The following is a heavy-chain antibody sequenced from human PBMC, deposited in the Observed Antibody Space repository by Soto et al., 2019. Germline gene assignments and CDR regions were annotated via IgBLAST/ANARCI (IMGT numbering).Heavy chain of an antibody. CDR1: GVSLTTNGYS. J-gene: IGHJ4*02. CDR2: IYPSGTI. D-gene: IGHD2-21*02. CDR3: APDTAFAKYYFDY. V-gene: IGHV4-30-2*01. Sequence: TLSLTCAGSGVSLTTNGYSWGWIRQPPGQGLEWIGYIYPSGTIFYNPPLNSRVTISADTSNNQFSLKLTSVTAADRAVYFCAPDTAFAKYYFDYWGRGTLVTVYS.